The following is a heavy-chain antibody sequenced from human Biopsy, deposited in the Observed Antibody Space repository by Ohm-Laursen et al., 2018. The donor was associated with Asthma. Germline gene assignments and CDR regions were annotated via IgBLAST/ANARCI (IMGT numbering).Heavy chain of an antibody. Sequence: SLRLSFAASRFSFVRLGLHSVRQVPGKGPEWVALISFDGRYEYYADSVKGRFTISRDNPMKRLYLQMSSLTAEDTAVYYCASRGGGFWSGYYMDYWGQGTLVTVS. CDR3: ASRGGGFWSGYYMDY. V-gene: IGHV3-30*03. CDR1: RFSFVRLG. CDR2: ISFDGRYE. J-gene: IGHJ4*02. D-gene: IGHD3-3*01.